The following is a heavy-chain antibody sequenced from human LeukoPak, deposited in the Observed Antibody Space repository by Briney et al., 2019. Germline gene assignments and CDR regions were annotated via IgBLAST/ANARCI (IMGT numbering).Heavy chain of an antibody. D-gene: IGHD3-22*01. CDR2: INPTSGGT. Sequence: GASVKVSCKASGYTFTGYYMHWVRQAPGQGLEWMGWINPTSGGTNYAQKFQGRVTMTRDTSISTAYMELSRLRSDDTAVYYCASMSRILGDSSDSSRDYWGQGTLVTVSS. CDR1: GYTFTGYY. CDR3: ASMSRILGDSSDSSRDY. V-gene: IGHV1-2*02. J-gene: IGHJ4*02.